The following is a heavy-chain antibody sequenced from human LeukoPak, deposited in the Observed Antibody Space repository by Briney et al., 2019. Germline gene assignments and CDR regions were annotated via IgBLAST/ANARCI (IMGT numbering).Heavy chain of an antibody. Sequence: GGSLRLSCAASEFTFSTSDMHWVRQAPGKGLEWVSFYDGSHENYSDSVKGRVTISRDNSRNTLYLQMNSLRAEDTAVYYCAELGITMIGGVWGKGTTVTISS. CDR1: EFTFSTSD. V-gene: IGHV3-30*02. J-gene: IGHJ6*04. CDR2: YDGSHE. D-gene: IGHD3-10*02. CDR3: AELGITMIGGV.